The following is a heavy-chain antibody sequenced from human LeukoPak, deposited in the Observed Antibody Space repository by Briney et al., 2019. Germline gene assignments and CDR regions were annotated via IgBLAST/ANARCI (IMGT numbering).Heavy chain of an antibody. D-gene: IGHD3-16*01. J-gene: IGHJ5*02. CDR1: GYSITSGFS. CDR3: AREGAVPGIDP. CDR2: ISHSGST. V-gene: IGHV4-38-2*02. Sequence: KPSETLSLTCAIFGYSITSGFSWGWIRQPPGKGLEWIGAISHSGSTDYKSTLESRLTISMDTSKNQFSLRLTSVTAADTAVYYCAREGAVPGIDPWGKGTLVTVSS.